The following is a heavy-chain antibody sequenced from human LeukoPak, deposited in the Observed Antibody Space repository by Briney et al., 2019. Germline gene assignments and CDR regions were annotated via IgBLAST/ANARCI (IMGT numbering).Heavy chain of an antibody. CDR2: IYTSGST. V-gene: IGHV4-4*07. D-gene: IGHD6-19*01. CDR1: GGSISSYY. CDR3: ASHSRTTGYSSGWYPFDY. Sequence: SETLSLTCTVSGGSISSYYWSWIRQPAGKGLEWIGRIYTSGSTNYNPSLKGRVTMSVDTSKNQFSLKLSSVTAADTAVYYCASHSRTTGYSSGWYPFDYWGQGTLVTVSS. J-gene: IGHJ4*02.